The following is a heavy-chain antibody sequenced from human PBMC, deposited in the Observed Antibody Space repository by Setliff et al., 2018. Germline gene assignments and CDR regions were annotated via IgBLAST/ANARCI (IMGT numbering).Heavy chain of an antibody. CDR3: ARDLEGGYSGYDLEGGVDY. CDR1: GYTFTSYG. D-gene: IGHD5-12*01. Sequence: ASVKVSCKASGYTFTSYGISWVRQAPGQGLEWMGWISAYNGNTNYAQKLQGRVTMTTDTSTSTAYMERRSLRSDDTAVYYCARDLEGGYSGYDLEGGVDYWGQGTLVTVSS. CDR2: ISAYNGNT. V-gene: IGHV1-18*01. J-gene: IGHJ4*02.